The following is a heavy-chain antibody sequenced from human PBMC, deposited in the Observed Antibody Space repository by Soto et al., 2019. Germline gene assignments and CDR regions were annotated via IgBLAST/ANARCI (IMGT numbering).Heavy chain of an antibody. V-gene: IGHV4-59*04. CDR3: ARGYYGSGSYYYYYYMDV. CDR2: IYYSGST. Sequence: SETLSLTCTVSGGSISSYYWSWIRQPPGKGLEWIGYIYYSGSTYYNPSLKSRVTISVDTSKNQFSPKLSSVTAADTAVYYCARGYYGSGSYYYYYYMDVWGKGTTVTVSS. J-gene: IGHJ6*03. D-gene: IGHD3-10*01. CDR1: GGSISSYY.